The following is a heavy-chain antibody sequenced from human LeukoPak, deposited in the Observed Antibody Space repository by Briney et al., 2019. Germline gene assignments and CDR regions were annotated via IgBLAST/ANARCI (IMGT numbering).Heavy chain of an antibody. Sequence: GGSLRLSCSASGFTFSSYSMHWVRQAPGNGLESGSAIIDNGVSTFYADSVKGRFTISRDNSKNTLYLQMSSLRAEDTAVYYCVKGFLVSSSGYSQGLTFDYWGQGTLVTVSS. CDR2: IIDNGVST. J-gene: IGHJ4*02. CDR1: GFTFSSYS. D-gene: IGHD3-22*01. V-gene: IGHV3-64D*08. CDR3: VKGFLVSSSGYSQGLTFDY.